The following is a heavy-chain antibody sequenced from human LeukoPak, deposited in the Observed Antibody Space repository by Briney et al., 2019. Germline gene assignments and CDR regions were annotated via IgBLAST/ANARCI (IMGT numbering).Heavy chain of an antibody. Sequence: PGRSLRLSCAASGFTFSSYAKSWVRQAPGKGLEWVGRAKSNADGGTSDYAAPVKGRFTISRDDSKNTLYLQMNGLKTEDTAVYYCTTDDGGAEFDYWGQGTLVTVSS. CDR1: GFTFSSYA. J-gene: IGHJ4*02. D-gene: IGHD3-16*01. V-gene: IGHV3-15*01. CDR2: AKSNADGGTS. CDR3: TTDDGGAEFDY.